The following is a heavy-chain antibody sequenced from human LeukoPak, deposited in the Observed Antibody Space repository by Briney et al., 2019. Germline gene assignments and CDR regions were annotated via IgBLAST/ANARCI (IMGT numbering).Heavy chain of an antibody. J-gene: IGHJ5*02. Sequence: PSETLSLTCAVYGGSFSGYYWSWIRQPPGKGLEWIGEINHSGSTNYNPSLKIRCTISLDTSKSQFSLRLSSVTAADTAVYYCAREGGYCSGDNCYGDWFDPWGQGTLVTVSS. D-gene: IGHD2-15*01. CDR1: GGSFSGYY. CDR3: AREGGYCSGDNCYGDWFDP. CDR2: INHSGST. V-gene: IGHV4-34*01.